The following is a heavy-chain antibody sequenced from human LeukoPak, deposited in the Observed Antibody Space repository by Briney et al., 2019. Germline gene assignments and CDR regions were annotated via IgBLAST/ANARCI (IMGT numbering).Heavy chain of an antibody. CDR1: GGSVSSGSYY. CDR2: IYYSGST. Sequence: SETLSLTCTVSGGSVSSGSYYWSWIRQPPGRGLEWIGYIYYSGSTNYNPSLKSRVTISVDTSKNQFSLKLSSVTAADTAVYYCARTVTYYDFWSGPPNNYYFDYWGQGTLVTVSS. V-gene: IGHV4-61*01. J-gene: IGHJ4*02. D-gene: IGHD3-3*01. CDR3: ARTVTYYDFWSGPPNNYYFDY.